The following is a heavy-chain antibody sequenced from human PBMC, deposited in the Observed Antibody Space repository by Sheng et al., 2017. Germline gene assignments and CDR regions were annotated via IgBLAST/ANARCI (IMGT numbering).Heavy chain of an antibody. CDR2: INHSGST. J-gene: IGHJ6*02. V-gene: IGHV4-34*01. D-gene: IGHD6-19*01. CDR1: GGSFSGYY. Sequence: QVQLQQWGAGLLKPSETLSLTCAVYGGSFSGYYWSWIRQPPGKGLEWIGEINHSGSTNYNPSLKSRVTISVDTSKNQFSLKLSSVTAADTAVYYCARGGGGIVAGTTRYYYYGMDVWGQGTTVTVSS. CDR3: ARGGGGIVAGTTRYYYYGMDV.